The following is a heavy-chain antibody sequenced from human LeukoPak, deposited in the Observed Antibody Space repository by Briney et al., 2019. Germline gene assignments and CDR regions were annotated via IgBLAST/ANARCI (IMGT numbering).Heavy chain of an antibody. Sequence: PSETLSLTCAVSGGSISNSTYYWSWIRQPAGKGLEWIGRISSSGSTNYNPSLKSRVTISVDTSKNQFSLKLSSVTAADTAVYYCAREVYDSSGYYYGGVWFDPWGQGTLVTVSS. D-gene: IGHD3-22*01. CDR3: AREVYDSSGYYYGGVWFDP. J-gene: IGHJ5*02. CDR2: ISSSGST. V-gene: IGHV4-61*02. CDR1: GGSISNSTYY.